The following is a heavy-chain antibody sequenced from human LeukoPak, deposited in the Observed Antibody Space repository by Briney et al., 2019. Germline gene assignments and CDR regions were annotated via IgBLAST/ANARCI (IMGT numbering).Heavy chain of an antibody. Sequence: GASVKVSCKASGGTFSSYAISWVRQAPGQGLEWMGGIIPIFGTANYAQKFQGRVTITADESTSTAYMELSRLRSDDTAVYYCARATEGGYHYWGQGTLVTVSS. CDR3: ARATEGGYHY. CDR1: GGTFSSYA. CDR2: IIPIFGTA. D-gene: IGHD3-22*01. J-gene: IGHJ4*02. V-gene: IGHV1-69*13.